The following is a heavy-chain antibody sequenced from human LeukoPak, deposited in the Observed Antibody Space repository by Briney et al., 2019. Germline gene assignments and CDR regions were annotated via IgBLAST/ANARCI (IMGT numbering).Heavy chain of an antibody. CDR1: GFTFSSYA. D-gene: IGHD2-21*01. Sequence: GGSLRLSCAASGFTFSSYAMSWVRQVPGKGLEWVSSISASGGVTHYADSVRGRFTISRDNSKNTLYLQRSSLRAEDTAVYYCARGRATYCFDYWGQGTLVTVSS. J-gene: IGHJ4*02. CDR3: ARGRATYCFDY. V-gene: IGHV3-23*01. CDR2: ISASGGVT.